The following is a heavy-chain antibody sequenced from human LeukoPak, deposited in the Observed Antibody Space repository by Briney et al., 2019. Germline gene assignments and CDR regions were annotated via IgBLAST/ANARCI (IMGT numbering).Heavy chain of an antibody. CDR1: GYTFTSYG. V-gene: IGHV1-46*01. D-gene: IGHD4-17*01. CDR2: INPSGGST. CDR3: ARDRRLLTTVTYAAFDY. J-gene: IGHJ4*02. Sequence: ASVKVSCKASGYTFTSYGISWVRQAPGQGLEWMGIINPSGGSTIYAQKFQGRVTMTRDTSTSTVYMELSSLRSEDTAVYYCARDRRLLTTVTYAAFDYWGQGTLVTVSS.